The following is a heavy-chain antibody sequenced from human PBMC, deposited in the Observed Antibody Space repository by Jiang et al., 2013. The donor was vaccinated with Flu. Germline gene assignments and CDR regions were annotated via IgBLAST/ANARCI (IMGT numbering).Heavy chain of an antibody. CDR2: ISYDGSNK. CDR3: AREELAIYYYYYGMDV. Sequence: VQLVESGGGVVQPGRSLRLSCAASGFTFSSYAMHWVRQAPGKGLEWVAVISYDGSNKYYADSVKGRFTISRDNSKNTLYLQMNSLRAEDTAVYYCAREELAIYYYYYGMDVWGQGTTVHRLL. D-gene: IGHD6-6*01. CDR1: GFTFSSYA. V-gene: IGHV3-30*04. J-gene: IGHJ6*02.